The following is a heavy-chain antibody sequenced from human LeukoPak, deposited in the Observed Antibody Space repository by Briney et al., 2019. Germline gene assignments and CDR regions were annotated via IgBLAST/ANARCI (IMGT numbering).Heavy chain of an antibody. D-gene: IGHD3-3*01. J-gene: IGHJ5*02. CDR2: INHSGST. Sequence: SQTPSLTCAVYGGSFSGYYWSWIRQPPGKGLEWIGEINHSGSTNYNPSLKSRVTISVDTSKNQFSLKLSSVTAADTAVYYCARGRNFWSGLSWFDPWGQGTLVTVSS. V-gene: IGHV4-34*01. CDR3: ARGRNFWSGLSWFDP. CDR1: GGSFSGYY.